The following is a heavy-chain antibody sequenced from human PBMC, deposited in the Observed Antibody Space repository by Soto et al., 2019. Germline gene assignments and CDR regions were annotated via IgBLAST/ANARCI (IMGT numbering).Heavy chain of an antibody. CDR2: IYWDDDK. Sequence: QITLKESGPTLVKPTQTLTLTCTFSGFSLSTSGVGVGWIRQPPGEALECLAVIYWDDDKRYSPSLKNRLTITKDTSRDQVVLTLTDMDPVDTATYYCARYYCARTNGRPRVPSYWGQGILVTVSS. CDR1: GFSLSTSGVG. V-gene: IGHV2-5*02. CDR3: ARYYCARTNGRPRVPSY. J-gene: IGHJ4*02. D-gene: IGHD1-26*01.